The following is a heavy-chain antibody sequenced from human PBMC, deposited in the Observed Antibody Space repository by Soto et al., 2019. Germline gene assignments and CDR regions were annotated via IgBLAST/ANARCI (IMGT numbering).Heavy chain of an antibody. Sequence: GASVKVSCKASGYTFTSYYMHWVRQAPGQGLEWMGIINPSGGSTSYAQKFQGRVTMTRDTSTSTVYMELSSLRSEDTAVYYCARDPTTRGIAAAGSGWLYGMDVWGQGTTVTVSS. D-gene: IGHD6-13*01. CDR2: INPSGGST. CDR3: ARDPTTRGIAAAGSGWLYGMDV. J-gene: IGHJ6*02. V-gene: IGHV1-46*01. CDR1: GYTFTSYY.